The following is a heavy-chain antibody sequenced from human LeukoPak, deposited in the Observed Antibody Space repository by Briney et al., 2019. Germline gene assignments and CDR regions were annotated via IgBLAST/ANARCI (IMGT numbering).Heavy chain of an antibody. V-gene: IGHV4-39*07. CDR3: TYSSGWYDFDY. CDR1: GDSLSSTTYY. J-gene: IGHJ4*02. Sequence: PSETLSLTCSVSGDSLSSTTYYLTWIRQPPGKGLEWIGSIYYNGNTYYNPSLKSRVTISVDTSKNQFSLKLSSVTAADTAVYYCTYSSGWYDFDYWGQGTLVTVSS. D-gene: IGHD6-19*01. CDR2: IYYNGNT.